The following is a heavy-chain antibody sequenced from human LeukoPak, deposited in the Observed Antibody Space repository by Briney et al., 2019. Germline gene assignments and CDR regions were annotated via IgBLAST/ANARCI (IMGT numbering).Heavy chain of an antibody. CDR1: GGSISTYY. J-gene: IGHJ4*02. D-gene: IGHD5-12*01. CDR2: IHYSGTT. CDR3: ARMGGYSGYATH. Sequence: SETLSLTCTVSGGSISTYYWSWIRQPPGKGLEWIGYIHYSGTTNYNPSLRNRVTISLDTSKNQFSLNLSSVTAADTAVYYCARMGGYSGYATHWGQGTLVTVSS. V-gene: IGHV4-59*08.